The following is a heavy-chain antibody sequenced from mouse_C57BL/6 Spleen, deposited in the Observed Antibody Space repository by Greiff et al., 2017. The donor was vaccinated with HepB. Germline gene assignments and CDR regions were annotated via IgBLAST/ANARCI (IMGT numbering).Heavy chain of an antibody. CDR3: ARGGLRHAMDY. J-gene: IGHJ4*01. V-gene: IGHV1-76*01. CDR1: GYTFTDYY. D-gene: IGHD2-4*01. CDR2: IYPGSGNT. Sequence: VQLKESGAELVRPGASVKLSCKASGYTFTDYYINWVKQRPGQGLEWIARIYPGSGNTYYNEKFKGKATLTAEKSSSTAYMQLSSLTSEDSAVYFCARGGLRHAMDYWGQGTSVTVSS.